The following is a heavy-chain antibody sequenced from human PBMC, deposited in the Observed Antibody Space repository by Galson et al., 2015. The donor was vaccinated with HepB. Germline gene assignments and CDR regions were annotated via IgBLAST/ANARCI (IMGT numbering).Heavy chain of an antibody. CDR1: GFTFSTYW. J-gene: IGHJ4*02. V-gene: IGHV3-74*03. Sequence: SLRLSCAASGFTFSTYWMHWVRQAPGEGLVWVSRINRDGSSMTYADSVKGRFTISRDNARNTLYLQMNSLRVEDTSLYYCVRDGENGSNDLDYWGQGALVTVSS. CDR2: INRDGSSM. CDR3: VRDGENGSNDLDY. D-gene: IGHD5-24*01.